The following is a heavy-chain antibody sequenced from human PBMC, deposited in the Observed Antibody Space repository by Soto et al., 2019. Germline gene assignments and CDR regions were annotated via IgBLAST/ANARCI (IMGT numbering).Heavy chain of an antibody. CDR2: IKQDGSEK. V-gene: IGHV3-7*01. CDR1: GFTFSSYW. D-gene: IGHD2-2*01. Sequence: EVQLVESGGGLVQPGGSLRLSCAASGFTFSSYWMSWVRQAPGKGLEWVANIKQDGSEKYYVDSVKGRFTISRDNDKNSLYLQMNSLRAEDTAVYYCARDRVGGYCSSTSCPPEYYYYYMDVWGKGTTVTVSS. CDR3: ARDRVGGYCSSTSCPPEYYYYYMDV. J-gene: IGHJ6*03.